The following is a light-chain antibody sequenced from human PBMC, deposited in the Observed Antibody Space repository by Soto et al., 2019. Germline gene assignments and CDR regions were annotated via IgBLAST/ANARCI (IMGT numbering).Light chain of an antibody. J-gene: IGKJ4*01. CDR3: QQSYSSPFT. CDR2: AAS. CDR1: QTLSNY. V-gene: IGKV1-39*01. Sequence: DIQMTQSPSSLSASVGDRVTITCRASQTLSNYLNWYQQKPGKAPRLLIFAASNLQSGVPSRFSGSGSGTDFTLTIGGLQPEDFATYYCQQSYSSPFTFGGGSKVEIK.